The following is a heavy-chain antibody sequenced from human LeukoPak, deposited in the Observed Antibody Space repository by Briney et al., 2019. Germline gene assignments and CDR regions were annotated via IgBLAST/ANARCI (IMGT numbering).Heavy chain of an antibody. CDR2: ISSSGST. CDR3: ARHLEADSSNDALDI. CDR1: GDSISSGDYY. V-gene: IGHV4-61*02. J-gene: IGHJ3*02. Sequence: SQTLSLTCTVSGDSISSGDYYWSWIRQPAGKGLEWIGRISSSGSTNYNPSLKSRVTISVDTSKNQFSLKLSSVTAADTAVYYCARHLEADSSNDALDIWGQGTMVTVSS. D-gene: IGHD3-22*01.